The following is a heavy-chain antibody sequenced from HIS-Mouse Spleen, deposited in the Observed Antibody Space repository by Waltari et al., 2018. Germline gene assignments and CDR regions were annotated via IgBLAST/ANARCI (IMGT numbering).Heavy chain of an antibody. CDR3: ARHETSIAAAGSGWFDP. D-gene: IGHD6-13*01. CDR2: IYYSGST. V-gene: IGHV4-39*01. CDR1: GGSISRSSYH. Sequence: QLQLQESGPGLVKPSETLSLTCTFSGGSISRSSYHWGWIRQPPGKGLEWIGSIYYSGSTYYNPSLKSRVTISVDTSKNQFSLKLSSVTAADTAVYYCARHETSIAAAGSGWFDPWGQGTLVTVSS. J-gene: IGHJ5*02.